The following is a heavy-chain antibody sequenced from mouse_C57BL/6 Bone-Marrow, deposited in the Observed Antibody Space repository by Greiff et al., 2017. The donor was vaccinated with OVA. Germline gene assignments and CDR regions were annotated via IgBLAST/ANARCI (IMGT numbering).Heavy chain of an antibody. Sequence: VQLQESGPGLVAPSQSLSITCTVSGFSLTSYAISWVCQPPGKGLEWLGVIWTGGGTNYNSALKSRLSISKDNSKSQVFLKMNSLQTDDTARDYCARAYDYLYYAMDYWGQGTSVTVSS. CDR1: GFSLTSYA. CDR3: ARAYDYLYYAMDY. V-gene: IGHV2-9-1*01. J-gene: IGHJ4*01. D-gene: IGHD2-4*01. CDR2: IWTGGGT.